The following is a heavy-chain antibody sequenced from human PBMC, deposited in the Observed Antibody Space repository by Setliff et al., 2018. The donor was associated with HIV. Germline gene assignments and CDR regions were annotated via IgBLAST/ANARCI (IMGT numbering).Heavy chain of an antibody. CDR1: GFTFSNYS. CDR3: ARGTSVRWERRGGFEP. D-gene: IGHD1-26*01. V-gene: IGHV3-21*04. CDR2: ISSSSDYI. J-gene: IGHJ5*02. Sequence: GGSLRLSCVASGFTFSNYSMNWVRQAPGKGLEWVSSISSSSDYIYYSDSVEGRFTISRDNARNSLDLQMNSLRAEDTAIYYCARGTSVRWERRGGFEPWGQGTLVTVSS.